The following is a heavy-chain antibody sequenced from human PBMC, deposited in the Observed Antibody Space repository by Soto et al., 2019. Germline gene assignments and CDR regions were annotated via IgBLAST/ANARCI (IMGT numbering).Heavy chain of an antibody. D-gene: IGHD1-1*01. CDR3: ARGVDAGMDV. CDR1: GYTFDTLD. CDR2: MSPKNGNT. V-gene: IGHV1-8*01. Sequence: QVQLVQSGAEVRKPGASVRVSCMASGYTFDTLDINWVRQAKGQGLEWMGWMSPKNGNTGYAQKFQGRVTMTRDTSMSTAYMELTSLTSDDTAVYYCARGVDAGMDVWGQGIMVTVSS. J-gene: IGHJ6*02.